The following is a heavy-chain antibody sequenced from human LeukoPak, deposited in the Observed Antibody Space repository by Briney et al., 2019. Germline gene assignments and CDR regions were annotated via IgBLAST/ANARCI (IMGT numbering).Heavy chain of an antibody. CDR1: GFTFSSYV. Sequence: PGGSLRLSCAASGFTFSSYVMRWVRQAPGKGLEWVAFIRYDGSNKYYADSVKGRFTISRDNSKNTLYLQMNSLRVEDTAVYSCAKPRTSGYYNDYFDYWGQGTLVTVSS. D-gene: IGHD3-3*01. J-gene: IGHJ4*02. V-gene: IGHV3-30*02. CDR2: IRYDGSNK. CDR3: AKPRTSGYYNDYFDY.